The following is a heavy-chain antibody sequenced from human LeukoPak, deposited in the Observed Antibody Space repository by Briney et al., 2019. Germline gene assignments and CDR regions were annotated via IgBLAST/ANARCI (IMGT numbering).Heavy chain of an antibody. CDR2: FDPEDGET. CDR3: ATVPAEILYSGSYPGRAFDI. CDR1: GYTLTELS. Sequence: ASVKVSCKVSGYTLTELSMHWVRQAPGKGLEWMGGFDPEDGETIYAQKFQGRVTMTEDTSTDTAYMELSSLRSEDTAVYYCATVPAEILYSGSYPGRAFDIWGQGTMVTVSS. J-gene: IGHJ3*02. V-gene: IGHV1-24*01. D-gene: IGHD1-26*01.